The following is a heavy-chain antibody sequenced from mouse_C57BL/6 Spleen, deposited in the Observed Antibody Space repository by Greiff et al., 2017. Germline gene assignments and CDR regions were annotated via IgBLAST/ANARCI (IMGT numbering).Heavy chain of an antibody. CDR2: IYPGSGST. J-gene: IGHJ3*01. CDR3: ARKGKNAWFAY. V-gene: IGHV1-55*01. D-gene: IGHD2-1*01. Sequence: QVQLQQPGAELVKPGASVKMSCKASGYTFTSYWITWVKQRPGQGLEWIGDIYPGSGSTNYNEKFKSKATLTVETSSSTAYMQLSSLTSEDSAVYYCARKGKNAWFAYWGQGTLVTVSA. CDR1: GYTFTSYW.